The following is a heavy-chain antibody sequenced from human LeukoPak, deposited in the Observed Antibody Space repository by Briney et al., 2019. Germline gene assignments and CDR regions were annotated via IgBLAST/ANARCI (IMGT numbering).Heavy chain of an antibody. CDR1: GYTFTDYY. CDR2: INPNSGDT. Sequence: ASVKVSCKASGYTFTDYYMHWVRQAPGQGLEWMGWINPNSGDTNPAQKFQGRVTMTRDTSISTAYMELSRLRFDDTAVYYCARDDYDFTQGYYGMDVWGQGTTVTVSS. J-gene: IGHJ6*02. V-gene: IGHV1-2*02. D-gene: IGHD3-3*01. CDR3: ARDDYDFTQGYYGMDV.